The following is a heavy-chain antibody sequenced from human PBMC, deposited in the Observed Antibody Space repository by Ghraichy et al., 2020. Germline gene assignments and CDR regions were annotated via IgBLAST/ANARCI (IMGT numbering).Heavy chain of an antibody. CDR2: ITWDGGST. CDR1: GFTFGDHT. Sequence: ETLSLTCAASGFTFGDHTMHWVRQAPGKGLEWVSLITWDGGSTRYADSVKGRFTVSRDNSKNSLYLQMNSLRIEDTALYYCAKEYRYVANYYAMDVWGQGTTVTVSS. CDR3: AKEYRYVANYYAMDV. J-gene: IGHJ6*02. D-gene: IGHD1-26*01. V-gene: IGHV3-43*01.